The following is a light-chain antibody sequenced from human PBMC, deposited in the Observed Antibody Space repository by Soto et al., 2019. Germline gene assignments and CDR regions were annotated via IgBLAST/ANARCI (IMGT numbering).Light chain of an antibody. Sequence: DIQMTQSPSSLSASVGDRVTITCRASQGISNFVALYQQKPGKVPKLLIYEASTVQSGVNSRFSGSGSGTDFTLTISSLQPEDVATYYCQKYNRAPFTFGPGTKVGIK. V-gene: IGKV1-27*01. CDR2: EAS. J-gene: IGKJ3*01. CDR1: QGISNF. CDR3: QKYNRAPFT.